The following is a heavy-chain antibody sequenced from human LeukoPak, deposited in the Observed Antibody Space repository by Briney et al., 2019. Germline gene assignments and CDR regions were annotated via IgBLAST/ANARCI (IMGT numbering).Heavy chain of an antibody. CDR3: AKDRTVGASYWYFDL. J-gene: IGHJ2*01. CDR1: GVTLSNYA. V-gene: IGHV3-23*01. Sequence: GGSLRLSCVASGVTLSNYAMSWARQAPGEGLEWVSGISSSGSGGNTYYADSVKGRFTISRDSSRNTLFLHMNTLRAEDTAIYYCAKDRTVGASYWYFDLWGRGTLVTVSS. D-gene: IGHD1-26*01. CDR2: ISSSGSGGNT.